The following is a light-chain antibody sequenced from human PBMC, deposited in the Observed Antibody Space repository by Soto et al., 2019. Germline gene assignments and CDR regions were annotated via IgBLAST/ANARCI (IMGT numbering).Light chain of an antibody. CDR3: QQRSTWLYT. CDR2: DAS. J-gene: IGKJ2*01. V-gene: IGKV3-11*02. Sequence: EILLAQSPATLSLSPGERATLSCKASQDVSIFLAWYQQKPGQAPRLLIHDASNRAAGVPARFSGSGSGRDFTLTITSLEPEYFAVEYCQQRSTWLYTFGQGTKLEV. CDR1: QDVSIF.